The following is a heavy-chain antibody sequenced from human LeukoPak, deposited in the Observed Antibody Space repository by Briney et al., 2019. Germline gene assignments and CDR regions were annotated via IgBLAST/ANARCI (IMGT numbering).Heavy chain of an antibody. J-gene: IGHJ6*02. CDR3: ARDYGVWFGEHDYYNGMDV. CDR1: GGSISSLY. V-gene: IGHV4-4*07. Sequence: PSETLSLTCTVSGGSISSLYWTWIRQPAGEGLEWIGRFYTSGIANYNPSLKSRATMSVDTSKNQFSLKVTSVTAADTAIYYCARDYGVWFGEHDYYNGMDVWGQGISVTVSS. CDR2: FYTSGIA. D-gene: IGHD3-10*01.